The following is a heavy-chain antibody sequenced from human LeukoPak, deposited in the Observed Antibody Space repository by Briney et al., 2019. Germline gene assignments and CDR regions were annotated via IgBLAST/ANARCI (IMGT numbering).Heavy chain of an antibody. CDR1: GFTFSSYA. Sequence: GGSLRLSCAASGFTFSSYAMSWVRQAPGKGLEWVSAMSGSGGSTYYADSVKGRFTISRDNSKNTLYLQMNSLRAEDTAVYYCANQSPQYWAMDYWGQGTLVTVSS. J-gene: IGHJ4*02. V-gene: IGHV3-23*01. CDR3: ANQSPQYWAMDY. D-gene: IGHD2-8*02. CDR2: MSGSGGST.